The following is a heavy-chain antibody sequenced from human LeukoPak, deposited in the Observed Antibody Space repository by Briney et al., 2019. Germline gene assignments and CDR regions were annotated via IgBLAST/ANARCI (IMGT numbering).Heavy chain of an antibody. CDR3: AKDPRQGIYSGYLMEFDY. J-gene: IGHJ4*02. CDR1: GFTFSSYS. Sequence: GGSLRLSCAASGFTFSSYSMNWVRQAPGKGLEWVSYISSSSSTIYYADSVKGRFTISRDNAKNSLYLRMNSLRAEDTAVYYCAKDPRQGIYSGYLMEFDYWGQGTLVTVSS. D-gene: IGHD5-12*01. CDR2: ISSSSSTI. V-gene: IGHV3-48*01.